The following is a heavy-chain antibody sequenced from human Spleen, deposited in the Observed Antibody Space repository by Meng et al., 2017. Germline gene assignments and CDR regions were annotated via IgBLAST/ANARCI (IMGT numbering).Heavy chain of an antibody. V-gene: IGHV4-34*01. D-gene: IGHD6-19*01. J-gene: IGHJ4*02. CDR2: INHSGST. CDR1: GGSFSGYY. CDR3: ARKGLGLGFDY. Sequence: QVQLQQWGAGLLKPSETLSRTCAVYGGSFSGYYWSWIRQPPGKGLEWIGEINHSGSTNYNPSLKSRVTISVDTSKNQFFLKLSSVTAADTAVYYCARKGLGLGFDYWGQGTLVTVSS.